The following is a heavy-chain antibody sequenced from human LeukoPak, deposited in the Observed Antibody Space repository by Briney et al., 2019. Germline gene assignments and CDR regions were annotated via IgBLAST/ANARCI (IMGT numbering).Heavy chain of an antibody. CDR1: GDTFTTYY. J-gene: IGHJ3*01. CDR2: IHPSGGTT. V-gene: IGHV1-46*01. CDR3: ARDTDSSGWQGAFDV. D-gene: IGHD6-19*01. Sequence: GASLKVSCKASGDTFTTYYIHWVRQAPGQGLEWMGIIHPSGGTTTYAQKLQGRATLTRDTSASTVYMELSSLRSEDTAIYHCARDTDSSGWQGAFDVWGQGTMVTVSS.